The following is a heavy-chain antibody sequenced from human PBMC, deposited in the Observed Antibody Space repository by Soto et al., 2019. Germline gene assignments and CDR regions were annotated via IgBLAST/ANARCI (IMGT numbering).Heavy chain of an antibody. CDR2: IFPNVGTA. CDR1: GGSFSTNE. D-gene: IGHD3-16*02. J-gene: IGHJ4*02. V-gene: IGHV1-69*01. CDR3: ARARYSSRWGTFDS. Sequence: QVHLEQSGAEVKKPGTSVKVSYKASGGSFSTNEIDWVRQAPGEGLEWMGRIFPNVGTADYAQKFQGRLTITADESTATVFMELSRLTSADTAVYFCARARYSSRWGTFDSWGQGTQVAVSS.